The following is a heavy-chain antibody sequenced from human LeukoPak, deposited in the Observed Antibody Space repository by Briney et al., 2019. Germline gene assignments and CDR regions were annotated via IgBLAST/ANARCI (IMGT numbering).Heavy chain of an antibody. D-gene: IGHD2-2*01. J-gene: IGHJ3*02. Sequence: SQILSLTCTVSGGSISSGDYYWSWIRQPPGKGLEWIGYIYYSGSTYYNPSLKSRVTISVDTSKNQFSRKLSSVTAADTAVYYCARGYCSSTSCYPANDAFDIWGQGTMVTVSS. V-gene: IGHV4-30-4*08. CDR3: ARGYCSSTSCYPANDAFDI. CDR1: GGSISSGDYY. CDR2: IYYSGST.